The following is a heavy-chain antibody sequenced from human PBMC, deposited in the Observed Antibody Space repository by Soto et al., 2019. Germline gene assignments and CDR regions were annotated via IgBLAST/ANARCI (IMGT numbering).Heavy chain of an antibody. CDR1: GFTFNNYA. CDR3: AKGRGGSGSLTPRVDF. Sequence: EVQLLESGGGLVQPGGSLRLSCAASGFTFNNYAMTWVRQAPGKGLEWVSAISGGGDTTSHADSVKGRFTVSRDGSKNTLYLHMSSLRAEDTALYYCAKGRGGSGSLTPRVDFWGQGTLVTVSS. CDR2: ISGGGDTT. D-gene: IGHD3-10*01. J-gene: IGHJ4*02. V-gene: IGHV3-23*01.